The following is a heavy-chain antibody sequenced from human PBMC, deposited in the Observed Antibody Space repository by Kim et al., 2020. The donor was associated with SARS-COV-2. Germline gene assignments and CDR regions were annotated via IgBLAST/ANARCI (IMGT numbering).Heavy chain of an antibody. J-gene: IGHJ4*02. V-gene: IGHV3-23*01. D-gene: IGHD1-26*01. Sequence: YTDSVKGRFTIPRDNSKNTVSLQMNSLRAEDTALYYCTKRHTTSWYYFDSWGQGTLVTVSS. CDR3: TKRHTTSWYYFDS.